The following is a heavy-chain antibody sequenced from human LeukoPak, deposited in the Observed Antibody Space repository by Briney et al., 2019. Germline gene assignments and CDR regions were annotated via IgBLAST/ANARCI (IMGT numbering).Heavy chain of an antibody. Sequence: GGSLTLYCAASGFTASSTNIIRVPHAQGKGLECVSYIRGDTSTEYAEYVMGRFTIHRDDAKNTEYLQMNSLRVEDTSVYYCARRRGGYGDGDFDYWGQGTLVTVSS. CDR1: GFTASSTN. CDR3: ARRRGGYGDGDFDY. J-gene: IGHJ4*02. D-gene: IGHD4-17*01. V-gene: IGHV3-66*04. CDR2: IRGDTST.